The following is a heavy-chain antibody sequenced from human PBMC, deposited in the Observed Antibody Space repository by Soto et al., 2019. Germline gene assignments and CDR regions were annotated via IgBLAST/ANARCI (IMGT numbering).Heavy chain of an antibody. Sequence: QVQLQESGPGLVKPSQTLSLTCTVSGGSISSGGYYWRWIRQHPGKGLEWIGYIYYSGSTYYNPSLKSRVTISVDTSKNQFSLKLRFVTAADTAVYYCARVPGWRIVVAVAATGSAFDIWGQGTMVTVSS. CDR3: ARVPGWRIVVAVAATGSAFDI. J-gene: IGHJ3*02. D-gene: IGHD2-15*01. CDR1: GGSISSGGYY. CDR2: IYYSGST. V-gene: IGHV4-31*03.